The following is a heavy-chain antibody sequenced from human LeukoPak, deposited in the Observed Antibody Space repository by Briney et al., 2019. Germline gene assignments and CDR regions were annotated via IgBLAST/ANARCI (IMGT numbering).Heavy chain of an antibody. D-gene: IGHD3-16*02. CDR2: IYYSGST. CDR3: ARAVISFAGLIAKGFDS. CDR1: GGSISSGVYY. J-gene: IGHJ4*02. V-gene: IGHV4-31*03. Sequence: PSQTLSLTCTVSGGSISSGVYYWSWIRQHPGKGLEWIGYIYYSGSTYYNPSLKSRVTISVDTSKNQFSLKLSSVTAADTAVYFCARAVISFAGLIAKGFDSWGQGTLVTISS.